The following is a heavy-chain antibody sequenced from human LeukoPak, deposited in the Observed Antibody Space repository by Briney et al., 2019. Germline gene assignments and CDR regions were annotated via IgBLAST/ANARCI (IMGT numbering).Heavy chain of an antibody. D-gene: IGHD3-22*01. CDR2: IRYDGSNK. V-gene: IGHV3-30*02. Sequence: PGGSLRLSCAASGFTFSSYGMHWVRQAPGKGLEWVAFIRYDGSNKYYADSVKGRFTISRDNSKNTLYLQMNSLRAEDTAVYYCAKDGWYYYDSSGYYSYWGQGTLVTVSS. CDR1: GFTFSSYG. CDR3: AKDGWYYYDSSGYYSY. J-gene: IGHJ4*02.